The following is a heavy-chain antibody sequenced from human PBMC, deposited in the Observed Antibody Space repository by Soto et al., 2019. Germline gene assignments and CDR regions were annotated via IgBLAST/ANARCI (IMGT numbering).Heavy chain of an antibody. J-gene: IGHJ5*02. CDR1: GFSISSGGYY. CDR2: IYYSGTT. V-gene: IGHV4-31*03. Sequence: QVQLQEPGPGLVKPSQTLSLTCTVSGFSISSGGYYWSWIRQYPGKGLEWIGNIYYSGTTYYNPSLKSRLTISVDTSDNQFSLRLSSLTAADTAVYFCARAKTTGTSFDPWGQGTLVTVSS. D-gene: IGHD4-4*01. CDR3: ARAKTTGTSFDP.